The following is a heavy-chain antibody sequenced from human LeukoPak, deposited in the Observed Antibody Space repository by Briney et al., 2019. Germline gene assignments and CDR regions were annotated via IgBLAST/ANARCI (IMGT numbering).Heavy chain of an antibody. J-gene: IGHJ4*02. Sequence: GGSLRLSCAASGFTFTNYAMTWVRQAPGKGLEWVSAITGSGGSTYYADPVKGRFTISRDNSNNTLYLQMSSLRADDTAVYYCTKGRGDSSGWRFDYWGQGTLVTVS. CDR2: ITGSGGST. CDR1: GFTFTNYA. V-gene: IGHV3-23*01. D-gene: IGHD6-19*01. CDR3: TKGRGDSSGWRFDY.